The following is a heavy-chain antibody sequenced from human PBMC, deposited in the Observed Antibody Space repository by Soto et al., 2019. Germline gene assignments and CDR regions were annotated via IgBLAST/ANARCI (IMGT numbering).Heavy chain of an antibody. CDR3: ARRYGDYDAFDI. CDR1: GYTFTSYD. J-gene: IGHJ3*02. V-gene: IGHV1-8*01. CDR2: MNPNSGNT. Sequence: ASVKVSCKASGYTFTSYDINWVQQATGQGLEWMGWMNPNSGNTGYAQKFQGRVTMTRNTSISTAYMELSSLRSEDTAVYYCARRYGDYDAFDIWGQGTMVTVSS. D-gene: IGHD4-17*01.